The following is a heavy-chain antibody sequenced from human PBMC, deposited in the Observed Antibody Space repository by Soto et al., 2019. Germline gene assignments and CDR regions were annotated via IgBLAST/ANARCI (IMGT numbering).Heavy chain of an antibody. D-gene: IGHD4-17*01. CDR2: TRHDGSNT. CDR1: GFNFRGYG. J-gene: IGHJ4*02. CDR3: ARDGVGISTVFGYLDY. V-gene: IGHV3-33*01. Sequence: QVHLVQSGGGVVQPGRSLRLSCEAAGFNFRGYGMHWVRQAPGKGLEWVAITRHDGSNTYYADSVRGRFTISRDNSKNTLYLQMISVTVEDTDIDYCARDGVGISTVFGYLDYWGQGTLITVSS.